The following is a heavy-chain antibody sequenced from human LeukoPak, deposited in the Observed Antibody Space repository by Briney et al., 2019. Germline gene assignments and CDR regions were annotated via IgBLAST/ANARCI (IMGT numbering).Heavy chain of an antibody. D-gene: IGHD3-3*01. CDR2: ISSSSSTI. CDR1: GFTFSSYS. Sequence: PGGSLRLSCAASGFTFSSYSMNWVRQAPGKGLEWVSYISSSSSTIYYADSVKGRFTISRDNSKNTLYLQMNSLRPEDTAVYYCARENYDFWTTGIWGQGTMVTVSS. CDR3: ARENYDFWTTGI. V-gene: IGHV3-48*01. J-gene: IGHJ3*02.